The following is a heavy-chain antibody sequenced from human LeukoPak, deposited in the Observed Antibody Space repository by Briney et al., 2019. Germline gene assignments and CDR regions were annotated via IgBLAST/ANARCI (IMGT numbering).Heavy chain of an antibody. D-gene: IGHD2-8*01. CDR1: GFTFSSSV. V-gene: IGHV3-23*01. CDR2: ITGSGGST. J-gene: IGHJ4*02. CDR3: AKAENGLDY. Sequence: AGGSLGLSCAASGFTFSSSVMSWVRQAPGKGLEWVSSITGSGGSTYYADSVKGRFSISRDNSKNTLYLQMNSLRAEDTAVYYCAKAENGLDYWGQGTLVTVSS.